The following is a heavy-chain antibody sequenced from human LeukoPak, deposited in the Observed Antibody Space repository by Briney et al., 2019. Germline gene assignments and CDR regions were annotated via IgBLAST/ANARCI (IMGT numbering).Heavy chain of an antibody. CDR2: INHSGST. Sequence: SETLSLTCAVYGGSFSGYYWSWIRQPPGKGLEWIGEINHSGSTNYNPSLKSRVTVSVDTSKNQFSLKLSSVTAADTAVYYCASLYYDSSATPFDYWGQGTLVTVSS. CDR3: ASLYYDSSATPFDY. V-gene: IGHV4-34*01. CDR1: GGSFSGYY. D-gene: IGHD3-22*01. J-gene: IGHJ4*02.